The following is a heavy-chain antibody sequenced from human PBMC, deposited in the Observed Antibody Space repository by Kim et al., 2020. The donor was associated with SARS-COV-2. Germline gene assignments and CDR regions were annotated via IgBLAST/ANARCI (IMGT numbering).Heavy chain of an antibody. D-gene: IGHD1-26*01. J-gene: IGHJ4*02. CDR3: TTGGNQWELIDY. V-gene: IGHV3-15*01. Sequence: DYAAPVKGRFNISSDDDNNTLYLKTNSLKTEDTAVYYCTTGGNQWELIDYWGQGTLVTVSS.